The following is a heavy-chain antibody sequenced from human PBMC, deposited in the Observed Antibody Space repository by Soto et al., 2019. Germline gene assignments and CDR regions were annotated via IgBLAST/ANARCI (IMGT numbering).Heavy chain of an antibody. J-gene: IGHJ6*01. CDR2: ISYDGSNK. CDR3: ARDRAVRRLERYYYYGMDV. Sequence: QVQLVESGGGVVQPGRSLRLSCAASGYTFSSYAMHWVRQAPGKGLEWVAVISYDGSNKYYADSVKGRFTISRDNSKNTLYLQMNSLRAEDTAVYYCARDRAVRRLERYYYYGMDVW. D-gene: IGHD3-10*01. CDR1: GYTFSSYA. V-gene: IGHV3-30-3*01.